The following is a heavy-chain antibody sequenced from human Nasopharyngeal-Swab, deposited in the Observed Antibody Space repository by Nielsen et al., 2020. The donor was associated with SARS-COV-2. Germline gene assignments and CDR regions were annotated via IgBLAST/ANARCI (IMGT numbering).Heavy chain of an antibody. Sequence: SETLSLTCSVSGGSFNGFYWNWISQPPGKLLEWIGEINHNERTNYNPSLKSRVTMSVDTSTNQVSLKLNSLTATDTAVYYCARAGRVGDAYTGLDVWGQGTTVTVSS. CDR2: INHNERT. CDR3: ARAGRVGDAYTGLDV. V-gene: IGHV4-34*01. J-gene: IGHJ6*02. CDR1: GGSFNGFY. D-gene: IGHD5-24*01.